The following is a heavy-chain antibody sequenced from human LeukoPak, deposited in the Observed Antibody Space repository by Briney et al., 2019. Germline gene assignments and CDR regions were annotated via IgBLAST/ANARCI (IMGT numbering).Heavy chain of an antibody. CDR1: GFTFDDYA. Sequence: VQPGRSLRLSCAASGFTFDDYAMHWVRPAPGKGLEWVSGISWNSGSICYADSVKGRFTISRDNAKNSLYLQMNSLRAEDTAVYYCARDLRVGAAPFDYWGQGTLVTVSS. CDR2: ISWNSGSI. J-gene: IGHJ4*02. CDR3: ARDLRVGAAPFDY. D-gene: IGHD1-26*01. V-gene: IGHV3-9*01.